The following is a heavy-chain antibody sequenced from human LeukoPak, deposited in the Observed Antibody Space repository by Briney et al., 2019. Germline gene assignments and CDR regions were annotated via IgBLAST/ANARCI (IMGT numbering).Heavy chain of an antibody. CDR1: GVTFSGYL. J-gene: IGHJ4*02. D-gene: IGHD5-12*01. CDR3: ARVRVATLDF. CDR2: INSDGSST. V-gene: IGHV3-74*01. Sequence: PGGSLRLSCAASGVTFSGYLMHWVRQAPGKGLVWVSRINSDGSSTAYADSVKGRFTISRDNAKNTLYLQMNSLRAEDTAVYYCARVRVATLDFWGQGILVTVSS.